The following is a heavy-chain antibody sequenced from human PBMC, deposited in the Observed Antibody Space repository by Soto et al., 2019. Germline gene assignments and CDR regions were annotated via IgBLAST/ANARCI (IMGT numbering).Heavy chain of an antibody. CDR1: GGSISSGGYY. D-gene: IGHD2-2*02. Sequence: QVQLQESGPGLVKPSQTLSLTCTVSGGSISSGGYYWSWIRQHPGKGLEWIGYIYYSGSTYYNPSLKRRVTRSVDTAKTQFSRKLSSVTAADTAVYYCAGYCSSTSCYTGTDYWGQGTLVTVSS. J-gene: IGHJ4*02. CDR2: IYYSGST. CDR3: AGYCSSTSCYTGTDY. V-gene: IGHV4-31*03.